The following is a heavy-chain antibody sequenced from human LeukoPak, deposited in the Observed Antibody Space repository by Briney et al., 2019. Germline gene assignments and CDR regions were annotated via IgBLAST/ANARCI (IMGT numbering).Heavy chain of an antibody. CDR2: ISSSSSYI. J-gene: IGHJ4*02. Sequence: GGSLRLSCAASGFTFSSYSMNWVRQAPGKGLEWVSSISSSSSYIYYAGSVKGRSTISRDNAKNSLYLQMNSLRAEDTAVYYCARVPDHYWGQGTLVTVSS. CDR1: GFTFSSYS. CDR3: ARVPDHY. V-gene: IGHV3-21*01.